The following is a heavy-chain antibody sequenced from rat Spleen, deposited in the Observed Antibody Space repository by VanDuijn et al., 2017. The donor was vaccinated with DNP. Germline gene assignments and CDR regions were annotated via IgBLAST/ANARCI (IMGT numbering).Heavy chain of an antibody. V-gene: IGHV4-2*01. J-gene: IGHJ2*01. CDR1: GFIFSNYW. Sequence: EVQLVESGGGPVQPGRSLKLSCVASGFIFSNYWMTWIRQAPGKGLEWIGEINKESGTIIYSPSLKDKFTISRDNAQNTLYLQMNKLGSEDTAIYHCAKGPNYGGYSDFFDYWGQGVMVTVSS. CDR2: INKESGTI. D-gene: IGHD1-11*01. CDR3: AKGPNYGGYSDFFDY.